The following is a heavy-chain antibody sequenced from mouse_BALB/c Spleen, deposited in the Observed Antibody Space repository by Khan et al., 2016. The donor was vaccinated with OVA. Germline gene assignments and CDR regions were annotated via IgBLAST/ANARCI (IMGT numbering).Heavy chain of an antibody. Sequence: EVQLVESGGGLVQPGGSRKLSCAASGFTFSSYGMHWVRQAPEKGLEWVAYISGDSSTIYYADTVKVRFTISRDNPKNTLFLHMTSLMSEDTAMYYCATSYYYGYYFDYWGPGTTLTVSS. CDR3: ATSYYYGYYFDY. V-gene: IGHV5-17*02. J-gene: IGHJ2*01. CDR1: GFTFSSYG. CDR2: ISGDSSTI. D-gene: IGHD1-1*01.